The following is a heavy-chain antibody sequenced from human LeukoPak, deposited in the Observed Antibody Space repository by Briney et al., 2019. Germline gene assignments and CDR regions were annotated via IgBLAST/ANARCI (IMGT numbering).Heavy chain of an antibody. CDR2: INHSGST. J-gene: IGHJ4*02. V-gene: IGHV4-34*01. Sequence: PSETLSLTCAVYGGSFSGYYWSWIRQPPGKGLEWIGEINHSGSTNYNPSLKSRVTISVDTSKNQFSLKLSSVTAADTAVYYCARLTLTGSLNWGQGTLVTISS. CDR1: GGSFSGYY. D-gene: IGHD7-27*01. CDR3: ARLTLTGSLN.